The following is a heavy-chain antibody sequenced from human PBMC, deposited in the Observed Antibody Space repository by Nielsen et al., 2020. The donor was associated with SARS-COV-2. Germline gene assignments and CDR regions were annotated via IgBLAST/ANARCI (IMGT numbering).Heavy chain of an antibody. Sequence: LSLTCAASGFTVSSNYMSWVRQAPGKGLEWVSVIYSCGSTYYADSVKGRFTISRDNSKNTLYLQMNSLRAEDTAVYYCASEIAVAGLDYWGQGTLVTVSS. CDR3: ASEIAVAGLDY. J-gene: IGHJ4*02. V-gene: IGHV3-53*01. CDR1: GFTVSSNY. D-gene: IGHD6-19*01. CDR2: IYSCGST.